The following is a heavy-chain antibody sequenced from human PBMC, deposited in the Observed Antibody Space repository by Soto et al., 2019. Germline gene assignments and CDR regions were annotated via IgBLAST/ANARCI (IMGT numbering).Heavy chain of an antibody. CDR2: ISGSGGST. V-gene: IGHV3-23*01. CDR3: AKKGRLNTARYQGWYFDL. D-gene: IGHD2-2*01. J-gene: IGHJ2*01. CDR1: GFTFSSYA. Sequence: GSLRLSCAASGFTFSSYAMSWVRQAPGKGLEWVSAISGSGGSTYYADSVKGRFTISRDNSKNTLYLQMNSPRAEDTAVYYCAKKGRLNTARYQGWYFDLWGRGTLVTVS.